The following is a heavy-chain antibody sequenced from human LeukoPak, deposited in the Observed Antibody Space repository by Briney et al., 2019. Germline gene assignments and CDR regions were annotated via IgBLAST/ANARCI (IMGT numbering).Heavy chain of an antibody. CDR3: ARVPWDVDTAMVFDY. D-gene: IGHD5-18*01. V-gene: IGHV1-18*01. CDR1: GHTFTSYG. J-gene: IGHJ4*02. Sequence: ASVKVSCKASGHTFTSYGISWVRQAPGQGLEWMGWISAYNGNTNYAQKLQGRVTMTTDTSTSTAYMELRSLRSDDTAVYYCARVPWDVDTAMVFDYWGQGTLVTVSS. CDR2: ISAYNGNT.